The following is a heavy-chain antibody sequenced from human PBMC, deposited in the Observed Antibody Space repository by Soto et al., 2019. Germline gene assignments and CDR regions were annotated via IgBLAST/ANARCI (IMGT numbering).Heavy chain of an antibody. CDR1: GYTFTSYA. D-gene: IGHD4-17*01. V-gene: IGHV1-3*01. CDR3: AGTGDQRYYYFDY. Sequence: QVQLVQSGAEVKKPGASVKVSCKASGYTFTSYAMHWVRQAPGQRLEWMGWINAGNGNTKYSQKFQGRVTITRDTSASTAYMELSSLRSEDTAVYYCAGTGDQRYYYFDYWGQGTLVTVSS. CDR2: INAGNGNT. J-gene: IGHJ4*02.